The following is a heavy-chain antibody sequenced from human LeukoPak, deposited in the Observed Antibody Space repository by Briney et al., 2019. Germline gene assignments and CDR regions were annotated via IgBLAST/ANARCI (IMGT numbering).Heavy chain of an antibody. CDR2: IIPIFGTA. V-gene: IGHV1-69*13. CDR1: GGTFSSYA. D-gene: IGHD3-10*01. Sequence: SVKVSCKASGGTFSSYAISWVRQAPGQGLEWMGGIIPIFGTANYAQKFQGRVTITADESTSTAYMELSSLRSEDTAVYYCAREAPISDSGNYYKSLGYWGQGTLVTVSS. J-gene: IGHJ4*02. CDR3: AREAPISDSGNYYKSLGY.